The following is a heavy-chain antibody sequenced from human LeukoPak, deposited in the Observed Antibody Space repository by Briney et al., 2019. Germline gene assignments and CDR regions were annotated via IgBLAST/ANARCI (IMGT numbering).Heavy chain of an antibody. J-gene: IGHJ6*02. CDR1: GFTFSSYW. CDR2: INSDGSST. D-gene: IGHD2-8*02. CDR3: AKGDVVYVDYYYGMDV. V-gene: IGHV3-74*01. Sequence: PGGSLRLSCAASGFTFSSYWMHWVRQAPGKGLVWVSRINSDGSSTSYADSVKGRFTISRDNAKNTLYLQMNSLRAEDTAVYYCAKGDVVYVDYYYGMDVWGQGTTVTVSS.